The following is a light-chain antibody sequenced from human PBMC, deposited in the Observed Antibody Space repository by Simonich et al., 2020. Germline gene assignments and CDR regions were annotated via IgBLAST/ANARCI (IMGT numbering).Light chain of an antibody. J-gene: IGKJ5*01. V-gene: IGKV1-9*01. Sequence: DIQLTQSPSFLSASVGDRVTITCRASQGISSYLAWYQQKPGKAPKLLIYAASTLQSGVPSRFSGRGSGTELTLTISSLQPEDFATYYCQQLNSYPITFGQGTRLEIK. CDR2: AAS. CDR1: QGISSY. CDR3: QQLNSYPIT.